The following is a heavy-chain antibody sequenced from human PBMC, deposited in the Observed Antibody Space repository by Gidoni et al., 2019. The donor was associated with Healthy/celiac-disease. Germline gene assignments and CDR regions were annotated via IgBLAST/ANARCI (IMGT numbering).Heavy chain of an antibody. CDR2: ITAGNGNT. Sequence: QVQLVQSGAAVKKPGASVKGSCKASGYPFTSYAMHWVRQAPGQRLEWLGWITAGNGNTKYSQKFQGRVTMTRDTSASTAYMDLSSLRSEDTAVYYCARGYCSSTSCYLGWFDPWGQGTLVTVSS. CDR3: ARGYCSSTSCYLGWFDP. CDR1: GYPFTSYA. J-gene: IGHJ5*02. V-gene: IGHV1-3*01. D-gene: IGHD2-2*01.